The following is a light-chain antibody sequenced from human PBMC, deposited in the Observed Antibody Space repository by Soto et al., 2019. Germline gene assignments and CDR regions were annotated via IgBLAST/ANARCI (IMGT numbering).Light chain of an antibody. J-gene: IGKJ4*01. CDR3: QQNYSVPLT. CDR1: QNIVNC. Sequence: DIQMTQSPSSLSASVGDRVTITCRASQNIVNCLSWYQRKPGKAPKLLIYAASSLQSGVPSRFSGSGSGTDITLTISPLQHEYVASFYHQQNYSVPLTFGEGTKVEIK. V-gene: IGKV1-39*01. CDR2: AAS.